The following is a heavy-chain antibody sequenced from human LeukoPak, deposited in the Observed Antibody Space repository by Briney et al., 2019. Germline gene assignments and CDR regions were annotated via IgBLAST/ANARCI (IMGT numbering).Heavy chain of an antibody. D-gene: IGHD2/OR15-2a*01. CDR3: ARARYCIGTTCPAGYYGMDV. V-gene: IGHV3-74*01. CDR1: GFTFSSYW. Sequence: GGSLRLSCAASGFTFSSYWMHWVRQAPGKGLVWVSRISTDGSSTSYADSVKGRFTVSRDNAKNTLYLQMNSLRAEDTAVYYCARARYCIGTTCPAGYYGMDVWGQGTTVTVSS. J-gene: IGHJ6*02. CDR2: ISTDGSST.